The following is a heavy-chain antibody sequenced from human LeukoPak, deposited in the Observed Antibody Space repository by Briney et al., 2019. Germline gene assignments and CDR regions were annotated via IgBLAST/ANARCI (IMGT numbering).Heavy chain of an antibody. CDR3: TSVDY. CDR1: GFTFSGSA. Sequence: PGGSLRLSCAASGFTFSGSAMHWVRQASGKGLEWVGRIRSKPDGSATAYAASVKGRFTISRDDSKKTAYLQMNSLKIEDTAAYYCTSVDYWGQGTLVTVSS. CDR2: IRSKPDGSAT. V-gene: IGHV3-73*01. J-gene: IGHJ4*02.